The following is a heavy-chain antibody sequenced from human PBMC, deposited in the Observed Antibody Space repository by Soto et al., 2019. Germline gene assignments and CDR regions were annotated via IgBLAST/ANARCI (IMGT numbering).Heavy chain of an antibody. J-gene: IGHJ6*03. V-gene: IGHV3-64*01. Sequence: EAQLVESGGGLVQPGGSLRLSCAASGFTFSNYEMHWVRQAPGKGLEYVSGISNNGAHTDYAKSVKGRFTISRDNSENDLYLQMCRLRAEDMALYYCARRGYGSRWPNVYMDVWGKGTTVTVAS. CDR3: ARRGYGSRWPNVYMDV. CDR2: ISNNGAHT. CDR1: GFTFSNYE. D-gene: IGHD6-13*01.